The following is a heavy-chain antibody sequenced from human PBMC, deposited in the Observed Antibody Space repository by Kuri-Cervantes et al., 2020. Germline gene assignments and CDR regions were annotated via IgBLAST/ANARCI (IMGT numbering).Heavy chain of an antibody. J-gene: IGHJ4*02. CDR1: GFTFDDYA. D-gene: IGHD2/OR15-2a*01. Sequence: LSLTCAASGFTFDDYALHWVRRAPGKGLEWVSGISWNSGSIGYADSVKGRFTISRDNAKNSLYLQMNSLRAEDTAVYYCAREPGGFYYFDYWGQGTLVTVSS. V-gene: IGHV3-9*01. CDR2: ISWNSGSI. CDR3: AREPGGFYYFDY.